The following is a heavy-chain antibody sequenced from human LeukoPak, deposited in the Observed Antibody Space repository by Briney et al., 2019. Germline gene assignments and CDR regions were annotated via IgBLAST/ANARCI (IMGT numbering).Heavy chain of an antibody. J-gene: IGHJ4*02. V-gene: IGHV1-2*02. CDR2: INPNSGGT. CDR3: ARSVNSGYDLDY. D-gene: IGHD5-12*01. Sequence: ASVRVSCEASGYTFTGYYMHWVRQAPGQGLEWMGWINPNSGGTNYAQKFQGRVTMTRDTSISTAYMELSRLRSDDTAVYYCARSVNSGYDLDYWGQGTLVTVSS. CDR1: GYTFTGYY.